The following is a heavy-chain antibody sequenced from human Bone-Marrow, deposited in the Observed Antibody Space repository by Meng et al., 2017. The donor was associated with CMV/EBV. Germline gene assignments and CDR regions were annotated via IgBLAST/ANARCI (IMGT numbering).Heavy chain of an antibody. V-gene: IGHV3-48*03. CDR3: ARESPQQPFDY. J-gene: IGHJ4*02. CDR1: GFTFSSYE. Sequence: GGSLRLSCAASGFTFSSYEMNWVRQAPGKGLEWVSYISSSGSTIYYADSVKGRFTIFRDNAKNSLYLQMNSLRAEDTAVYYCARESPQQPFDYWGQGTLVTVSS. CDR2: ISSSGSTI. D-gene: IGHD6-13*01.